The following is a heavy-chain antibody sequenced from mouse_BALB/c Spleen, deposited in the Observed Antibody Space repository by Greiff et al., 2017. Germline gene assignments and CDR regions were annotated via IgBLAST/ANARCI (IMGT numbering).Heavy chain of an antibody. CDR2: ISSGGGST. J-gene: IGHJ2*01. Sequence: VKLVESGGGLVKPGGSLKLSCAASGFAFSSYDMSWVRQTPEKRLEWVAYISSGGGSTYYPDTVKGRFTISRDNAKNTLYLQMSSLKSEDTAMYYCARLYGNYFDYWGQGTTLTVSS. V-gene: IGHV5-12-1*01. CDR1: GFAFSSYD. D-gene: IGHD1-2*01. CDR3: ARLYGNYFDY.